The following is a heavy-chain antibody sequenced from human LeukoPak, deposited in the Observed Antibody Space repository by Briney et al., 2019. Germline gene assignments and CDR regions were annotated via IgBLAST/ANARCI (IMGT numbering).Heavy chain of an antibody. Sequence: KPSETLSLTCAVSGYSISSGYYWGWIRRPPGKGLEWIGSIYHSGSTYYNPSLKSRVTISVDTSKNQFSLKLSSVTAADTAVYYCARHYGYCSSTSCYTTGIAVAGPLDYWGQGTLVTVSS. D-gene: IGHD2-2*02. V-gene: IGHV4-38-2*01. CDR2: IYHSGST. J-gene: IGHJ4*02. CDR3: ARHYGYCSSTSCYTTGIAVAGPLDY. CDR1: GYSISSGYY.